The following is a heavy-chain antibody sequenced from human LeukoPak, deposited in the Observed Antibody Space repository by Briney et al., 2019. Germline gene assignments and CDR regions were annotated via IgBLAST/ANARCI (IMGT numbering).Heavy chain of an antibody. CDR1: GYTLTELS. V-gene: IGHV1-24*01. CDR2: FDPEDGET. CDR3: ARDQGIAVAGQDGFDY. J-gene: IGHJ4*02. Sequence: ASVKVSCKVSGYTLTELSMHWVRQAPGKGLEWMGGFDPEDGETIYAQKFQGRVTMTEDTSTDTAYMELSSLRSEDTAVYYCARDQGIAVAGQDGFDYWGQGTLVTVSS. D-gene: IGHD6-19*01.